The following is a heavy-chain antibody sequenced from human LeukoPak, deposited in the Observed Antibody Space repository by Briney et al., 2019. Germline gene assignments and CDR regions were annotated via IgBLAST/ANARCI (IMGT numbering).Heavy chain of an antibody. D-gene: IGHD5-24*01. J-gene: IGHJ6*03. V-gene: IGHV4-39*07. Sequence: SETLSLTCTVSGGSINSGNHYWGWIRQSPGKGLEWIGNIYYSGSTYYNPSLKSRVTISVDTSKNQFSLKLSSVTAADTAVYCCARLRARSATILFGYYYYYMDVWGKGTTVTISS. CDR1: GGSINSGNHY. CDR2: IYYSGST. CDR3: ARLRARSATILFGYYYYYMDV.